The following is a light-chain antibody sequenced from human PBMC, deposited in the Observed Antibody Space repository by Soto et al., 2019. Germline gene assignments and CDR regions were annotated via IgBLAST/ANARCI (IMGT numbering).Light chain of an antibody. J-gene: IGLJ1*01. CDR2: DVS. CDR1: SSYVGGYNY. Sequence: QSVLTQPRSVSGSPGQSVTISCTGTSSYVGGYNYVSWYQQHPGNAPKLMIHDVSRRPSGVPDRFSGSKSGNTASLTISGLQADDVADHYCLSYTGSPTSVCGAAPKVTVL. V-gene: IGLV2-11*01. CDR3: LSYTGSPTSV.